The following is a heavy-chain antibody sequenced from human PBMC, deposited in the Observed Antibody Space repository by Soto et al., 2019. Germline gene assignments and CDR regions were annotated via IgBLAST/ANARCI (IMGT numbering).Heavy chain of an antibody. CDR2: INPHGGST. D-gene: IGHD3-3*01. V-gene: IGHV1-46*01. J-gene: IGHJ5*02. CDR1: GDTFTSYY. CDR3: ARSSGGNFGIIIEGSNWFDP. Sequence: VASVKVSCKAPGDTFTSYYLNWVRQAPGQGLEWMGVINPHGGSTKYAQKFQGRITMTRDTSRSTVYMELSSLRSDDTAIYYCARSSGGNFGIIIEGSNWFDPWGQGTLVTVPS.